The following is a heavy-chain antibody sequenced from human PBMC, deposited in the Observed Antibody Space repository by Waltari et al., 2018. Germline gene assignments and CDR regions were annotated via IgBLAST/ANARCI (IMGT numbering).Heavy chain of an antibody. V-gene: IGHV3-33*06. J-gene: IGHJ4*02. CDR1: GFTFSSYG. CDR3: AKALPDYYDNPIDY. CDR2: IWYDGSNK. D-gene: IGHD3-22*01. Sequence: QVQLVESGGGVVQPGRSLRLSCAASGFTFSSYGMNWVRQAPGKGLEWVAVIWYDGSNKYYADSVKGRFTISRDNSKNTLYLQMNSLRAEDTAVYYCAKALPDYYDNPIDYWGQGTLVTVSS.